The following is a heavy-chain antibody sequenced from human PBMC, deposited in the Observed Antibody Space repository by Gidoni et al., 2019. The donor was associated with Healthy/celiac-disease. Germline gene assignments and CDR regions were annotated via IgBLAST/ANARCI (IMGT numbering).Heavy chain of an antibody. Sequence: QMQLVQSGPEVKKPGTSVKVSCKASGFTFTSSAMQWVRRARGQRLEWLGWSAVGSGNTNYAQKFQERVTITRDMSTSTAYMELSSLRSEDTAVYYCAAGVGSGWEIDYWGQGTLVTVSS. J-gene: IGHJ4*02. CDR2: SAVGSGNT. V-gene: IGHV1-58*02. CDR3: AAGVGSGWEIDY. CDR1: GFTFTSSA. D-gene: IGHD6-19*01.